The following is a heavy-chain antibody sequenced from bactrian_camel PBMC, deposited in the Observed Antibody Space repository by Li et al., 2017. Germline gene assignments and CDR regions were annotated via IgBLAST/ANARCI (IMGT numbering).Heavy chain of an antibody. V-gene: IGHV3S1*01. J-gene: IGHJ4*01. CDR3: AADGEGSWCYDVSTEWHF. CDR1: GYTFNTYS. Sequence: HVQLVESGGGSVQAGGSVRLSCVTSGYTFNTYSWFRQAPGKEREGVAAIDTGDGSTYYLNSVEGRFTISHDNAKNTLYLQMNSLEVGDTAMYYCAADGEGSWCYDVSTEWHFRGQGTQVTVS. CDR2: IDTGDGST. D-gene: IGHD3*01.